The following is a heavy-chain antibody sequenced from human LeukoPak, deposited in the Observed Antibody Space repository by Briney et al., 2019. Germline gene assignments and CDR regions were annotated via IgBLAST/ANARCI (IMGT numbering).Heavy chain of an antibody. V-gene: IGHV1-2*02. D-gene: IGHD1-26*01. CDR3: ARVLNSGSYPYLPDDAFDI. CDR1: GYTFTGYY. CDR2: INPNSGGT. J-gene: IGHJ3*02. Sequence: ASVKVSRKASGYTFTGYYMHWVRQAPGQGLEWMGWINPNSGGTNYAQKFQGRVTMTRDTSISTAYMELSRLRSDDTAVYYCARVLNSGSYPYLPDDAFDIWGQGTMVTVSS.